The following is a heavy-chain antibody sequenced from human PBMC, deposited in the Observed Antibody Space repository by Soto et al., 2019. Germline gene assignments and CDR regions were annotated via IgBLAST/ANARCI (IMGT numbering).Heavy chain of an antibody. CDR1: GGSISSSNW. V-gene: IGHV4-4*02. Sequence: QVQLQESGPGLVMPSGTLSLTCAVSGGSISSSNWWSWVRQPPGKGLEWIGEIYHSGSTNYNPSLKSRVTISVDKSKNQCSLKLSSVTAADTAVYYCASWGHSGYDKGNWFDPWGQGTLVTVSS. CDR3: ASWGHSGYDKGNWFDP. CDR2: IYHSGST. D-gene: IGHD5-12*01. J-gene: IGHJ5*02.